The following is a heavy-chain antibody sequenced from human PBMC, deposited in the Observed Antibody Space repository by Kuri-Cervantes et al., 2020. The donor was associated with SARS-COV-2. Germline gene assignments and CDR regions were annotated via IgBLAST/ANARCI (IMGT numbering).Heavy chain of an antibody. CDR1: GGSISSGGYY. V-gene: IGHV4-39*01. CDR3: AGRSTSITIFGVVNINPFDY. Sequence: SETLSLTCTVSGGSISSGGYYWGWIRQPPGKGLEWIGSIYYSGSTYYNPSLKSRVTISVDTSKNQFSLKLSSVTAADTAVYYRAGRSTSITIFGVVNINPFDYWGQGTLVTVSS. J-gene: IGHJ4*02. CDR2: IYYSGST. D-gene: IGHD3-3*01.